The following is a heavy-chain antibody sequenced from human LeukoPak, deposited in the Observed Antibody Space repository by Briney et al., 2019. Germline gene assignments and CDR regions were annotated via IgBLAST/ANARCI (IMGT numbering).Heavy chain of an antibody. CDR3: PRLASSSDF. D-gene: IGHD2-2*01. CDR1: VLILNTYT. Sequence: PGGSLRLSCTASVLILNTYTMNCLRQAPGKGLEWVSSISSSSSYIYYADSVKGRFTISRDNAKNSLYLQMNSLRTEDTSVYYCPRLASSSDFWGQGTLVTVSS. J-gene: IGHJ4*02. V-gene: IGHV3-21*01. CDR2: ISSSSSYI.